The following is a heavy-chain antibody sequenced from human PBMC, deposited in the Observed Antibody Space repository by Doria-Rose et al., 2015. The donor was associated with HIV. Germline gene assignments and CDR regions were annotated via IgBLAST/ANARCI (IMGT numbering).Heavy chain of an antibody. CDR3: ARIKSSRWYHKYYFDF. Sequence: ESGPALVKPTETLTLTCTVSGVSLSSHGMGVSWIRQPPGNALDWPANIFSDYERSYKTSLTSRLTISRGTSKSQVVLTMTDMDPVDTATYYCARIKSSRWYHKYYFDFWGQGTLVIVSA. CDR2: IFSDYER. V-gene: IGHV2-26*01. D-gene: IGHD6-13*01. J-gene: IGHJ4*02. CDR1: GVSLSSHGMG.